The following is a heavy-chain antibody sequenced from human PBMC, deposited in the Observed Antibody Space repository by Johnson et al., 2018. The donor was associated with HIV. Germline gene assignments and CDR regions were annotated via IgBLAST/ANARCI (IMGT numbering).Heavy chain of an antibody. CDR1: GFTFSNAW. V-gene: IGHV3-15*01. Sequence: VQLVESGGRLVKPGGSLRLSCAASGFTFSNAWMSWVRQAPGKGLEWVGRIKSKTEGGTTDYAAPVKGRFTISRDDSKNTLYLQMNSLRADDTAVYYCARERKMIVVDDDAFDIWGQGTMVTVSS. D-gene: IGHD3-22*01. J-gene: IGHJ3*02. CDR3: ARERKMIVVDDDAFDI. CDR2: IKSKTEGGTT.